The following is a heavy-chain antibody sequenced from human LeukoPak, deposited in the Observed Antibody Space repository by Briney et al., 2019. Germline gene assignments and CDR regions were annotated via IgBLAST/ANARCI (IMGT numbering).Heavy chain of an antibody. Sequence: RVASVKVSCKASGGTFSSYAISWVRQAPGQGLEWMGRIIPILGIANYAQKFQGRVTITADKSTSTAYMELSSLRSEDTAVYYCARDSGLFNYYDSSGYPTFDYWGQGTLVTVSS. V-gene: IGHV1-69*04. J-gene: IGHJ4*02. D-gene: IGHD3-22*01. CDR1: GGTFSSYA. CDR3: ARDSGLFNYYDSSGYPTFDY. CDR2: IIPILGIA.